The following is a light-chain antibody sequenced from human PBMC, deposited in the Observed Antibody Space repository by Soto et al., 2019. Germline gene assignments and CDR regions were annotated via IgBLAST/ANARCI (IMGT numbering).Light chain of an antibody. CDR2: DAS. V-gene: IGKV3-20*01. CDR1: QSVTR. CDR3: QEYENTPGT. J-gene: IGKJ5*01. Sequence: EIVLTQSPGTLSLSPGERATLSCRASQSVTRLAWYQQKPGQAPRLLIYDASSRATGIPDRFSGGGSGTDFTLDISRLEPEDFAVYYCQEYENTPGTFGRGTRLEIK.